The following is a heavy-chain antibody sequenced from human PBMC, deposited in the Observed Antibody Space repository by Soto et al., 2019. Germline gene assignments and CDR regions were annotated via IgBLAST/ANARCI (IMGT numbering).Heavy chain of an antibody. CDR1: GYSFTAYW. CDR3: TRRASSSFYHFDF. V-gene: IGHV5-10-1*01. J-gene: IGHJ4*02. Sequence: GASLKISCQASGYSFTAYWITWVRQMPGKGLEWMATIDPSDSYVDYSPSFRGHVTFSVDRSITTVYLQWNSLKASDNAMYFCTRRASSSFYHFDFWGQGALVTVSS. D-gene: IGHD2-2*01. CDR2: IDPSDSYV.